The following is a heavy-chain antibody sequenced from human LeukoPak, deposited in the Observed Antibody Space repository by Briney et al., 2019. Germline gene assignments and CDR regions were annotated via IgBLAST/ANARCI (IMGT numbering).Heavy chain of an antibody. Sequence: TSETLSLTCAVYGGSFSGYYWSWIRQPPGKGLEWIGEINHSGSTNYNPSLKSRVTISVDTSKNQFSLKLSSVTAADTAVYYCARGRWGYVYYYYTDVWGKGTTVTVSS. D-gene: IGHD3-16*01. CDR2: INHSGST. J-gene: IGHJ6*03. V-gene: IGHV4-34*01. CDR3: ARGRWGYVYYYYTDV. CDR1: GGSFSGYY.